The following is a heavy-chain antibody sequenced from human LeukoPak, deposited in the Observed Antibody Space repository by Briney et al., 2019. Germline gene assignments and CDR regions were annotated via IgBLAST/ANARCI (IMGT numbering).Heavy chain of an antibody. J-gene: IGHJ4*02. D-gene: IGHD3-22*01. V-gene: IGHV4-59*01. CDR2: IYYSGST. CDR3: AGGGDCGGYYCPMFDY. Sequence: PSETLSLTCAVYGGSFSGYYWSWIRQPPGKGLEWIGYIYYSGSTNYSPSLKSRVTISVDTSKNQFSLKLNSVTAADTAVYYCAGGGDCGGYYCPMFDYWGQGTLVTVSS. CDR1: GGSFSGYY.